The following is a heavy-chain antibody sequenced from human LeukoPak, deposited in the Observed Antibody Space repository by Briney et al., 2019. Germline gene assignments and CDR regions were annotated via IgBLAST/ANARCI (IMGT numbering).Heavy chain of an antibody. V-gene: IGHV4-30-2*01. CDR1: GGSISSGGYS. J-gene: IGHJ5*02. CDR2: IYHSGST. CDR3: ARERHCSGGSCPFDP. Sequence: SETLSLTCAVSGGSISSGGYSWSWIRQPPGKGLEWIGYIYHSGSTYYNPSLKSRVTISVDRSKNQFSLKLSSVTAADTAVYYCARERHCSGGSCPFDPWGQGTLVTVSS. D-gene: IGHD2-15*01.